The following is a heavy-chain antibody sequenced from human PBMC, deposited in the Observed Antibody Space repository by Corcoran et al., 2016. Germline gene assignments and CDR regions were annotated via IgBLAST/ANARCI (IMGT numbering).Heavy chain of an antibody. CDR1: GGTFSSYA. CDR3: ARGGYNRNDSPRFDP. D-gene: IGHD1-20*01. Sequence: QVQLVQSGAEVKKPGSSMKVSCKASGGTFSSYAISWVRQAPGQGLEWMGGIIPIFGTANYAQKFQGRVTITADESTSTAYMELSSLRSEDTAASYCARGGYNRNDSPRFDPWGQGTVVTVSS. V-gene: IGHV1-69*01. J-gene: IGHJ5*02. CDR2: IIPIFGTA.